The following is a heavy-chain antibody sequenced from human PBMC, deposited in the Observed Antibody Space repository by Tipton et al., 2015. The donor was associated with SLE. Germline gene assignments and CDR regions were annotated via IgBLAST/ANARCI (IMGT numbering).Heavy chain of an antibody. CDR3: ATSDFYGSGQGLDV. V-gene: IGHV4-4*08. J-gene: IGHJ6*02. D-gene: IGHD2/OR15-2a*01. Sequence: TLSLTCTVSGDSISSYYWSWIRQPPGKGLEWIGYIYTSGSTSYNPSLKRRVTISGDTSKNQFSLILSSVTAADTAVYYCATSDFYGSGQGLDVWGQGTTVTVSS. CDR1: GDSISSYY. CDR2: IYTSGST.